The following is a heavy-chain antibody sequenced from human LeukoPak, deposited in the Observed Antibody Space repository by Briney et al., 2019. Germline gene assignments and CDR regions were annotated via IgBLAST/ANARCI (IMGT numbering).Heavy chain of an antibody. J-gene: IGHJ6*03. CDR2: IYYSGST. V-gene: IGHV4-39*01. CDR1: GGSISSGDYY. CDR3: ARVPYGYCSSTSCFYYYYMDV. Sequence: SETLSLTCTVSGGSISSGDYYWGWIRQPPGKGLEWIGSIYYSGSTYYNPSLKSRVTISVDTSKNQFSLKLSSVTAADTAVYYCARVPYGYCSSTSCFYYYYMDVWGKGTTVTVSS. D-gene: IGHD2-2*01.